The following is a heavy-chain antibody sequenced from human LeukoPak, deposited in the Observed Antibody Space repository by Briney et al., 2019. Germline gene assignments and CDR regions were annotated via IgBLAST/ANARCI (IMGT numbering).Heavy chain of an antibody. V-gene: IGHV3-30-3*01. CDR3: ARDSIGVVVAAMKKTYNWFDP. Sequence: GGSLRLSCAASGFTFSSYAMHWVRQAPGKGLEWVAVITYDGSNKYYADSVKGRFTISRDNSKNTLYLQMNSLRAEDTALYYCARDSIGVVVAAMKKTYNWFDPWGQGTLVTVSS. CDR2: ITYDGSNK. J-gene: IGHJ5*02. CDR1: GFTFSSYA. D-gene: IGHD2-15*01.